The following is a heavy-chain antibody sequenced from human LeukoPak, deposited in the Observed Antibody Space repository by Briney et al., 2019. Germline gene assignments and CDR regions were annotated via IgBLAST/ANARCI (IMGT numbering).Heavy chain of an antibody. CDR1: RFTFSSYE. CDR3: ARDKIVGATYFDY. Sequence: GGSLRLSCAASRFTFSSYEMNWVRQAPGKGLEWVSYISSSGSTRYYADSVKGRFTISRDNAKNSLYLQMNSLRAEDTAVYYCARDKIVGATYFDYWGQGTLVTVSS. V-gene: IGHV3-48*03. J-gene: IGHJ4*02. CDR2: ISSSGSTR. D-gene: IGHD1-26*01.